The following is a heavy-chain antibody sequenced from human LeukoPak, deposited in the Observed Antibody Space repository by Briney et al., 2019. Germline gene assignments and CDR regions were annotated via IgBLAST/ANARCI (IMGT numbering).Heavy chain of an antibody. Sequence: SETLSLTCAVYGGSFSGYYWSWIRQPPGKGLEWIGEINHSGSTNYNPSLKSRVTISVDTSKNQFSLKLSSVTAADTAVYYCARIGYSSSWGRFDYWGQRTLATVSS. CDR3: ARIGYSSSWGRFDY. J-gene: IGHJ4*02. CDR1: GGSFSGYY. CDR2: INHSGST. D-gene: IGHD6-13*01. V-gene: IGHV4-34*01.